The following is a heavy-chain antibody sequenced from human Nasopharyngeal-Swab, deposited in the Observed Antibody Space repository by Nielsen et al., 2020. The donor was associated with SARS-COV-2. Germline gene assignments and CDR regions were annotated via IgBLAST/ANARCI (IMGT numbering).Heavy chain of an antibody. CDR1: GFTFSSHN. D-gene: IGHD6-19*01. CDR3: ARPGSSGSYDAFDI. CDR2: ITSSSSKT. J-gene: IGHJ3*02. V-gene: IGHV3-48*04. Sequence: GGSLRLSCAASGFTFSSHNMNWVRQAPGKGLEWLSHITSSSSKTYYADSVKGRFTVSRDNAKNSLYLQMNSLRAEDTAVYYCARPGSSGSYDAFDIWGQGTMVTVSS.